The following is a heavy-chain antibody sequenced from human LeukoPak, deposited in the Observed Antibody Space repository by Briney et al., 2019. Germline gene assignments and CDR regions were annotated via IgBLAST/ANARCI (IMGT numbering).Heavy chain of an antibody. CDR1: GYSFTSYW. J-gene: IGHJ4*02. V-gene: IGHV5-51*01. CDR3: ARLLGGYCSSTSCSSGGYYFDY. CDR2: IYPGDSDT. D-gene: IGHD2-2*01. Sequence: GASLQISCKGSGYSFTSYWIGWVRQMPGKGLEWMGIIYPGDSDTSYSPSFQGQVTISADKSISTAYLQWSSLKASDTAMYYCARLLGGYCSSTSCSSGGYYFDYWGQGTLVTVSS.